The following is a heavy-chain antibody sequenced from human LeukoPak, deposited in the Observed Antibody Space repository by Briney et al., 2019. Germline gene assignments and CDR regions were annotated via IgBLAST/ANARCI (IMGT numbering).Heavy chain of an antibody. Sequence: GGSLRLSCAASGITFSSYSMNWVRQAPGKGLEWVSSISSSSSYIYYADSLKGRFTISRDNAKNSLYLQMNSLRAEDTAVYYCEREVSHDAFDIWGQGTLVTVSS. CDR1: GITFSSYS. J-gene: IGHJ3*02. V-gene: IGHV3-21*01. CDR2: ISSSSSYI. CDR3: EREVSHDAFDI.